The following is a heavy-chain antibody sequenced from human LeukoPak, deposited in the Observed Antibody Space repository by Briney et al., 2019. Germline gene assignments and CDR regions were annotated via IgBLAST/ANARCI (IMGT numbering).Heavy chain of an antibody. V-gene: IGHV3-23*01. Sequence: PGGSLRLSCAASGFTFSSYAMSWVRQAPGKGLEWVSAISGSGGSTDYADSVKGRLSISRDNSKNTLYLQMNSLRAEDTAVYYCAKVASGSYYNWPFDYWGQGTLVTVSS. CDR2: ISGSGGST. D-gene: IGHD1-26*01. CDR1: GFTFSSYA. J-gene: IGHJ4*02. CDR3: AKVASGSYYNWPFDY.